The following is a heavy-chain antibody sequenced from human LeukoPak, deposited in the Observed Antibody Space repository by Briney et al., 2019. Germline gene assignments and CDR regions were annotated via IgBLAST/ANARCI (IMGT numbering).Heavy chain of an antibody. J-gene: IGHJ4*02. D-gene: IGHD2-2*01. CDR1: GGSISSSNW. CDR2: IYYSGST. Sequence: SETLSLTCAVSGGSISSSNWWSWVRQPPGKGLEWIGSIYYSGSTYYNPSLKSRVTISVDTSNNQFSLKLSSVTAADTAVYYCARGFCSSTTCPPGYWGQGTLVTVSS. V-gene: IGHV4-39*01. CDR3: ARGFCSSTTCPPGY.